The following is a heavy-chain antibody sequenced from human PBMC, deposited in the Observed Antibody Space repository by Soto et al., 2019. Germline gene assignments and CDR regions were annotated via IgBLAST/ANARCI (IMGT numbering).Heavy chain of an antibody. CDR1: GGSMNTDYW. J-gene: IGHJ4*02. V-gene: IGHV4-4*02. Sequence: QVQLQESGPGLVKPSGTLSLTCGVSGGSMNTDYWWSWVRQAPGKALEWIGEVHHSGTTNYIQSLKTRITMSVDKSGNQVSLDLTSVAAADTAVYFCERGFSFRWVYWGQGILVTVSS. D-gene: IGHD6-13*01. CDR2: VHHSGTT. CDR3: ERGFSFRWVY.